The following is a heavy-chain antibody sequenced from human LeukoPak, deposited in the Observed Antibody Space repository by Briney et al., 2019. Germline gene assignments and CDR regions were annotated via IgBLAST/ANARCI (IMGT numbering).Heavy chain of an antibody. CDR1: GFSFSDFD. V-gene: IGHV3-30*02. D-gene: IGHD3-10*01. Sequence: GGSLRLSCATSGFSFSDFDMQWVRQAPGQGLEWVAFIRSDGSNTYYGNSVKGRFTISRDNSKKILHLQMNSLRPGDTALYYCAIIPLGGRFDYWGQGTLVIVSS. CDR3: AIIPLGGRFDY. J-gene: IGHJ4*02. CDR2: IRSDGSNT.